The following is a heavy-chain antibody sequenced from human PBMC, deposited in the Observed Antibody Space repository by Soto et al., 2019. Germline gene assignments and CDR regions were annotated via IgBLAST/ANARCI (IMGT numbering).Heavy chain of an antibody. D-gene: IGHD2-2*01. CDR3: ARDTVVVPAAIGGEYSYYYGMDV. J-gene: IGHJ6*02. CDR1: GDTFTSYY. Sequence: SVKVSCKASGDTFTSYYMHCVRQAPGQGLEWMGIINPSGGSTSYAQKFQGRVTMTRDTSTSTVYMELSSLRSEDTAVYYCARDTVVVPAAIGGEYSYYYGMDVWGQGTTVTVSS. V-gene: IGHV1-46*01. CDR2: INPSGGST.